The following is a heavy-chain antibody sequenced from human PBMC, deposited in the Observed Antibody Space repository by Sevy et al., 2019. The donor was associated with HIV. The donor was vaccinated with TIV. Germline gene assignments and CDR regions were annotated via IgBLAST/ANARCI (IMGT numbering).Heavy chain of an antibody. J-gene: IGHJ4*02. CDR2: MFNRGST. CDR1: GDSVSSDNYY. CDR3: ARLSAVSRSYNFDY. V-gene: IGHV4-61*01. D-gene: IGHD4-4*01. Sequence: SETLSLTCTVSGDSVSSDNYYWSWIRQPPGKGLEWIGYMFNRGSTNYNPSLKSRVTISVDTSKNQFSLKLNSVTAANAAVYYCARLSAVSRSYNFDYWGQGTLVTVSS.